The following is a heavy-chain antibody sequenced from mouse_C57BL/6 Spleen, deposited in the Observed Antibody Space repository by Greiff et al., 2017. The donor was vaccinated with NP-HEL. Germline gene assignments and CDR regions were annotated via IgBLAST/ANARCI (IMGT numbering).Heavy chain of an antibody. V-gene: IGHV5-12*01. Sequence: EVKLMESGGGLVQPGGSLKLSCAASGFTFSDYYMYWVRQTPEKRLEWVAYISNGGGSTYYPDTVKGRFTISGDNAKNTLYLQMSRLKSEDTAMYYCARHHAMDYWGQGTSVTVSS. CDR2: ISNGGGST. CDR3: ARHHAMDY. CDR1: GFTFSDYY. J-gene: IGHJ4*01.